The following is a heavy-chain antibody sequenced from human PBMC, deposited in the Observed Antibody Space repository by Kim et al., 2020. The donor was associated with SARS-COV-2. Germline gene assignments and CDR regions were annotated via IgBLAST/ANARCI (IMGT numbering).Heavy chain of an antibody. V-gene: IGHV4-31*03. CDR2: IYYRGST. CDR3: ARVGYSGYDSGGYYNDY. D-gene: IGHD5-12*01. J-gene: IGHJ4*02. CDR1: GGSISSGGYY. Sequence: SETLSLTCTVSGGSISSGGYYWSWIRQHPGKGLEWIGYIYYRGSTYYNPSLKSRVTISVDTSKNQFSLKLSSVTAADTAVYYCARVGYSGYDSGGYYNDYWGQGTLVTVSS.